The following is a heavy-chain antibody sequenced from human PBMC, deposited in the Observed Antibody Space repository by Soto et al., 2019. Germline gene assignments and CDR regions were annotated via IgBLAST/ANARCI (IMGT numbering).Heavy chain of an antibody. CDR3: AKVGKGYCSGGSCSPFDY. V-gene: IGHV3-30*18. CDR2: ISYDGSNK. CDR1: GFTFSSYG. Sequence: QVQLVESGGGVVQPGRSLRLSCAASGFTFSSYGMHWVRQAPGKGLEWVAVISYDGSNKYYADSVKGRFTISRDNSKNTLYLQMNRLRAEDTAVYYCAKVGKGYCSGGSCSPFDYWGQGTLVTVSS. D-gene: IGHD2-15*01. J-gene: IGHJ4*02.